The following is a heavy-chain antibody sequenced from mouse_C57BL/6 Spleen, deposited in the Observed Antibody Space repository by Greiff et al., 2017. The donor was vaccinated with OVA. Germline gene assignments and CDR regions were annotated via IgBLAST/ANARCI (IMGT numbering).Heavy chain of an antibody. J-gene: IGHJ2*01. Sequence: VQLKQPGAELVMPGASVKLSCKASGYTFTSYWMHWVKQRPGQGLEWIGEIDPSDSYTNYNQKFKGKSTLTVDKSSSTAYMQLSSLTSEDSAVYYCARKGHGWDYFDYWGQGTTLTVSS. CDR1: GYTFTSYW. D-gene: IGHD1-2*01. CDR2: IDPSDSYT. CDR3: ARKGHGWDYFDY. V-gene: IGHV1-69*01.